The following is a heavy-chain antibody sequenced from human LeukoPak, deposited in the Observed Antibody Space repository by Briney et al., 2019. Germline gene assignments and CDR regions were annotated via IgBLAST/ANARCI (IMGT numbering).Heavy chain of an antibody. D-gene: IGHD4-17*01. Sequence: ASVKVSCKASGYTFTSYYMHWVRQAPGQGLEWMGGFDPEDGETIYAQKFQGRVTMTEDTSTDTAYTELSSLRSEDTAVYYCATRTVTFDYWGQGTLVTVSS. V-gene: IGHV1-24*01. J-gene: IGHJ4*02. CDR3: ATRTVTFDY. CDR2: FDPEDGET. CDR1: GYTFTSYY.